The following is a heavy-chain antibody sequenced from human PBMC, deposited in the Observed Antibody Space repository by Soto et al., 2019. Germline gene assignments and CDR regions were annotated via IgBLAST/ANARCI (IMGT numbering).Heavy chain of an antibody. D-gene: IGHD2-2*01. CDR1: GYTFSGYY. CDR2: INPNSGGT. CDR3: ARGVDKDWFDP. V-gene: IGHV1-2*04. Sequence: GPSVKVSSKASGYTFSGYYMHWVRQAPGQGLEWVGWINPNSGGTNYAQKFQGWVTMTRDTSISTAYMELSRLRSDDTAVYYCARGVDKDWFDPWGQGTLVTVSS. J-gene: IGHJ5*02.